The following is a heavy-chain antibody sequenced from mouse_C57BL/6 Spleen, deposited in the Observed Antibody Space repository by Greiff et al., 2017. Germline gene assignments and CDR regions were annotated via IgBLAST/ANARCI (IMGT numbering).Heavy chain of an antibody. D-gene: IGHD2-10*01. V-gene: IGHV10-1*01. J-gene: IGHJ4*01. CDR2: IRSKSNNYAT. Sequence: EVQLVESGGGLVQPKGSLKLSCAASGFSFNTYAMNWVRQAPGKGLEWVARIRSKSNNYATYYADSVKDRFTISRDDSESMLYLQMNNLKTEDTAMYYCVRLPAYPYAMDYWGQGTSVTVSS. CDR3: VRLPAYPYAMDY. CDR1: GFSFNTYA.